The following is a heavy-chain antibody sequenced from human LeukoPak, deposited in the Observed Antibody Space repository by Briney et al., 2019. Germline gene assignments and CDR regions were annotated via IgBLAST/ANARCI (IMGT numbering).Heavy chain of an antibody. D-gene: IGHD6-13*01. CDR3: ARDSYSSSWYAHGLSWFDP. CDR2: INPNSGGT. V-gene: IGHV1-2*02. J-gene: IGHJ5*02. Sequence: ASMKVSCKASGYTFTGYYMHWVRQAPGQGLEWMGWINPNSGGTNYAQKFQGRVTMTRDTSISTAYKELSRLRSDDTAVYYCARDSYSSSWYAHGLSWFDPWGQGTLVTVSS. CDR1: GYTFTGYY.